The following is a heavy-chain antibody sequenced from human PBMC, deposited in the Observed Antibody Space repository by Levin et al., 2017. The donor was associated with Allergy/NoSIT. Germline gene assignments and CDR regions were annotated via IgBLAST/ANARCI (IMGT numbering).Heavy chain of an antibody. D-gene: IGHD3-16*02. J-gene: IGHJ4*02. CDR1: GFTFSSYA. Sequence: GESLKISCAASGFTFSSYAMSWVRQAPGKGLEWVSAISGSGGSTYYADSVKGRFTISRDNSKNTLYLQMNSLRAEDTAVYYCAKGDYVWGSYRYTPFNYWGQGTLVTVSS. CDR2: ISGSGGST. V-gene: IGHV3-23*01. CDR3: AKGDYVWGSYRYTPFNY.